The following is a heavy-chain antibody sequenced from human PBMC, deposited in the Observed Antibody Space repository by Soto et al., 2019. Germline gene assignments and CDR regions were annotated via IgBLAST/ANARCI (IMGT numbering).Heavy chain of an antibody. CDR1: GFTVSSNY. CDR2: IYSGGST. Sequence: EVQLVESGGGLIQPGGSLRLSCAASGFTVSSNYMSWVRQAPGKGLEWVSVIYSGGSTYYADSVKGRFTISRDNSKNTLYLQMNSLRAEDTAVYYCARSRIAARRGLPYYYYGMDVWGQGTTVTVSS. V-gene: IGHV3-53*01. CDR3: ARSRIAARRGLPYYYYGMDV. D-gene: IGHD6-6*01. J-gene: IGHJ6*02.